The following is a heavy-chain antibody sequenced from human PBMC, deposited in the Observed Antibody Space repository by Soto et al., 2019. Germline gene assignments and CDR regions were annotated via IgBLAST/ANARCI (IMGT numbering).Heavy chain of an antibody. D-gene: IGHD3-10*01. V-gene: IGHV4-59*01. J-gene: IGHJ6*02. CDR1: GGSISSYY. CDR2: IYYSGST. Sequence: SETLSLTCTVSGGSISSYYWSWIRQPPGKGLEWIGYIYYSGSTNYNPSLKSRVTISVDTSKNQFSLKLSSVTAADTAVYSCARGSGSYYPPPYGMDVWGQGTTVTVSS. CDR3: ARGSGSYYPPPYGMDV.